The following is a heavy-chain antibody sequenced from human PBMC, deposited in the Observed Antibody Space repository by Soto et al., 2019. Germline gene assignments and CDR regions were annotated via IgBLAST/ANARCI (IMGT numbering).Heavy chain of an antibody. Sequence: GGSLRLSCAASGFTFSSYSMNWVRQAPGKGLEWVSSISSSSSYIYYADSVKGRFTISRDNAKNSLYLQMNSLRAEDTAVYYCGGGPGYSSSWYVAEDDYWGQGTLVTVSS. CDR2: ISSSSSYI. D-gene: IGHD6-13*01. V-gene: IGHV3-21*01. CDR3: GGGPGYSSSWYVAEDDY. J-gene: IGHJ4*02. CDR1: GFTFSSYS.